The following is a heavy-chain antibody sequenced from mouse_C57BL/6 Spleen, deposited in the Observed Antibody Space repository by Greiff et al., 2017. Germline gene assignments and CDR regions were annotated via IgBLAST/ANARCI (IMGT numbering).Heavy chain of an antibody. CDR1: GYTFTSYW. V-gene: IGHV1-69*01. J-gene: IGHJ4*01. Sequence: QVQLQQPGAELVMPGASVKLSCKASGYTFTSYWMHWVKQRPGQGLEWIGEIDPSDSYTNYNQKFKGKSTLTVDKSSSTAYMQLSSLTSEYSAVYYCAVGGWLLHYAMDYWGQGTSVTVSS. D-gene: IGHD2-3*01. CDR2: IDPSDSYT. CDR3: AVGGWLLHYAMDY.